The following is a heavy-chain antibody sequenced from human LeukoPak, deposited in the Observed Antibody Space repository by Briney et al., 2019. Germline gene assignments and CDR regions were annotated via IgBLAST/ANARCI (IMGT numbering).Heavy chain of an antibody. CDR1: GGSLCSYY. CDR2: IYYSGST. CDR3: ARGIAAAGTDFDY. J-gene: IGHJ4*02. Sequence: SETLSLTCTVSGGSLCSYYWSWIRQPPGKGLEWIGYIYYSGSTNYNPSLKTRVTISVDTSKNQFSLKLSSATAADTAVYYCARGIAAAGTDFDYWGQGTLVTVSS. V-gene: IGHV4-59*01. D-gene: IGHD6-13*01.